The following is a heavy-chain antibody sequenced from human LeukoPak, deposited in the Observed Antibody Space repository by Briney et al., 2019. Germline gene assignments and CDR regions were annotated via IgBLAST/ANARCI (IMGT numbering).Heavy chain of an antibody. CDR1: GFTFSNAW. V-gene: IGHV3-15*01. J-gene: IGHJ4*02. CDR3: TTETVWKGGRSAAEAGFDY. D-gene: IGHD3-16*01. CDR2: IKSKTDGGTT. Sequence: GGSLRLSCAASGFTFSNAWMSWVRQAPGKGLEWVGRIKSKTDGGTTDYAAPVKGRFTISRDDSKNTLYLQMNSLKTEDTAVYYCTTETVWKGGRSAAEAGFDYWGQGTLVTVSS.